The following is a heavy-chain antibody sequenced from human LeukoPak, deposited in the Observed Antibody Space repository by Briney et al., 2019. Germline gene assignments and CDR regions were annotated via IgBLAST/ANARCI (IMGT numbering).Heavy chain of an antibody. D-gene: IGHD6-19*01. CDR3: ARMGDSSGTDAFDI. CDR1: GFTFSSYR. J-gene: IGHJ3*02. V-gene: IGHV3-21*01. Sequence: GGSLRLSCAASGFTFSSYRMNWVRQAPGKGLEWVSSISSTSSYIYYADSVKGRFTISRDNAKNPLYLQMNSLRAEDTAVYYCARMGDSSGTDAFDIWGQGTMDTVSS. CDR2: ISSTSSYI.